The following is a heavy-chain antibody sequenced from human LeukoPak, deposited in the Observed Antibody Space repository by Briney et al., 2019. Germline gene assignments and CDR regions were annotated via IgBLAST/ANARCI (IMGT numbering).Heavy chain of an antibody. D-gene: IGHD2-2*01. V-gene: IGHV3-66*01. CDR2: IYSGGST. CDR1: GFTVSSNY. CDR3: ARDISTTPFDS. Sequence: PGGSLRLSCVVSGFTVSSNYMSWVRQAPGKGLEWVSVIYSGGSTYYADSVKGRFTISRDNSKNTLYLQMSSLRAEDTAVYYCARDISTTPFDSWGQGTLVTVAS. J-gene: IGHJ4*02.